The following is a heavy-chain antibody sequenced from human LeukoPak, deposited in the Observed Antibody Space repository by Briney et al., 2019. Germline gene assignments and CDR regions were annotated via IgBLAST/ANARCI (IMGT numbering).Heavy chain of an antibody. V-gene: IGHV4-4*07. CDR1: GGSISSYY. Sequence: PSETLFLTCTVSGGSISSYYWSWIRQPAGKGLEWIGRIYTSGSTNYNPSLKSRVTMSVDTSKNQFSLKLSSVTAADTAVYYCARAPMGVGATRYFDYWGQGTLVTVSS. CDR3: ARAPMGVGATRYFDY. J-gene: IGHJ4*02. D-gene: IGHD1-26*01. CDR2: IYTSGST.